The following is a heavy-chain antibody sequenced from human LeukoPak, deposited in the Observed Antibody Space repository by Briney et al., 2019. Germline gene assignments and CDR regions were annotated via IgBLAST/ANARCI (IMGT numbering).Heavy chain of an antibody. J-gene: IGHJ6*02. CDR2: ISHDGSNK. V-gene: IGHV3-30-3*01. CDR1: GFTFSSYA. Sequence: GSLRLSCAASGFTFSSYAMHWVRQAPGKGLEWVAVISHDGSNKYYADSVKGRFTISRDNSKNTLYLQMNSLRAEDTAVYYCARGNSPQEYYYYGMDVWGQGTTVTVSS. CDR3: ARGNSPQEYYYYGMDV. D-gene: IGHD4-4*01.